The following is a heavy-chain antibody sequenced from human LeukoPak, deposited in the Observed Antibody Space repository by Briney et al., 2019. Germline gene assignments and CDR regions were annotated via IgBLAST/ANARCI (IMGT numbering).Heavy chain of an antibody. D-gene: IGHD3-10*01. CDR2: ISYDGSNK. CDR3: AKDRPRLLWFGELFRTPDY. V-gene: IGHV3-30*18. CDR1: GFTFSSYG. J-gene: IGHJ4*02. Sequence: PGGSLRLSCAASGFTFSSYGMHWVRQAPGKGLEWVAVISYDGSNKYYADSVKGRFTISRDNSKNTLYLQMNSLRAEDTAVYYCAKDRPRLLWFGELFRTPDYWGQGTLVTVPS.